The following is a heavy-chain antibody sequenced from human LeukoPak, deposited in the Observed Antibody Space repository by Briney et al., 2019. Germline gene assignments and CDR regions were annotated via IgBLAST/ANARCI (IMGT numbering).Heavy chain of an antibody. Sequence: GGSLRLSCAASGFTFSGSTMHWVRQASGKGLEWVGRIRSNANSYATAYAASVRGRFTISRDDSKNTAHLQMHSLKIEDTAVYYCTRHVDFWSGYYTGTYWFDPWGQGTLVTVSS. CDR3: TRHVDFWSGYYTGTYWFDP. J-gene: IGHJ5*02. CDR1: GFTFSGST. D-gene: IGHD3-3*01. CDR2: IRSNANSYAT. V-gene: IGHV3-73*01.